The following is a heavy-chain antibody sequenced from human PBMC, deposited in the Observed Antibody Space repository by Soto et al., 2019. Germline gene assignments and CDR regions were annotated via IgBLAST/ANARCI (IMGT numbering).Heavy chain of an antibody. CDR1: GFTFSNAW. CDR2: IKSKTDGGTT. CDR3: TTDSLIAVAGLFDY. D-gene: IGHD6-19*01. J-gene: IGHJ4*02. Sequence: GGSLRLSCAASGFTFSNAWMSWVRQAPGKGLEWVGRIKSKTDGGTTDYAAPVKGRFTISRDDSKNTLYLQMNSLKTEDTAVYYCTTDSLIAVAGLFDYWGQGTLVTVSS. V-gene: IGHV3-15*01.